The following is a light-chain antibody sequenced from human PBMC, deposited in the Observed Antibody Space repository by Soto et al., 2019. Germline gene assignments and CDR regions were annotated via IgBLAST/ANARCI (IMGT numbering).Light chain of an antibody. CDR1: QTISSW. CDR2: KAS. V-gene: IGKV1-5*03. Sequence: DIQMTQSPSTLSVSVGDRVTITCRASQTISSWLAWYQQKPGKAPKLLIYKASTLKSGVPSRFSGSGSGTEFTLTISSLQSEDFAVYYCQHYNNWPPLRTFGQGTKVDI. CDR3: QHYNNWPPLRT. J-gene: IGKJ1*01.